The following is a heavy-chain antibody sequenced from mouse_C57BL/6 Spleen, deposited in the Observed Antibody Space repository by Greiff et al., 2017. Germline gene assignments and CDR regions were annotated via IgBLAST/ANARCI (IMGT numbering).Heavy chain of an antibody. CDR3: VGPSITTVVAPYWYFDV. CDR2: IDPEDGET. V-gene: IGHV14-2*01. Sequence: EVQLQQSGAELVKPGASVKLSCTASGFNIKDYYMHWVKQRTEQGLEWIGRIDPEDGETKYAPKFQGKATITADTSSNTAYLQLSSLTSEDTAVYYCVGPSITTVVAPYWYFDVWGTGTTVTVSS. J-gene: IGHJ1*03. D-gene: IGHD1-1*01. CDR1: GFNIKDYY.